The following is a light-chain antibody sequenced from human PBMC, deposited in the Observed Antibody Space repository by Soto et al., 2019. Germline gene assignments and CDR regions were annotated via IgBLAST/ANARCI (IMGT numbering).Light chain of an antibody. CDR1: HGINTY. V-gene: IGKV1-9*01. Sequence: DIQLTQSPSLLSASVGDRVTITCRASHGINTYLGWYQYTPGKEPKLLIYAASTLQSGVPSRFSGSGSGTEFTLTINTLQPEEFATYYCQQLDSYPLTFGGGTRVEIK. CDR3: QQLDSYPLT. CDR2: AAS. J-gene: IGKJ4*01.